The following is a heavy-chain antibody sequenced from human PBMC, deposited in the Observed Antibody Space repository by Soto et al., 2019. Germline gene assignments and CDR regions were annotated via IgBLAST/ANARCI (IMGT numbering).Heavy chain of an antibody. CDR3: AREKTPTSPHYFYYGMDV. D-gene: IGHD3-9*01. Sequence: QVQLQESGPGVVKPSETLSLTCTVSGGSLRGYSWSWIRQSPGKGLEWIGYVYSGGGTNYSPSFMCRVTISVDTTDNQFSLKLNSVTAADTAVYYCAREKTPTSPHYFYYGMDVWGQGTTVTVSS. CDR1: GGSLRGYS. CDR2: VYSGGGT. V-gene: IGHV4-59*01. J-gene: IGHJ6*02.